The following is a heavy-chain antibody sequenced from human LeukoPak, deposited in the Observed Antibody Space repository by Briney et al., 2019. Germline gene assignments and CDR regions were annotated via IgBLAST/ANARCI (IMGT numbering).Heavy chain of an antibody. V-gene: IGHV3-23*01. CDR1: GFTFSSYA. CDR2: ISGSGGST. Sequence: GGSLRLSCAASGFTFSSYAMSWVRQAPGKGLEWVSAISGSGGSTYYADSVKGRFTISRDNSKNTRYLQMNSLRAEDTAVYYCAKRSYESYDSSGYYSPFDYWGQGTLVTVSS. J-gene: IGHJ4*02. CDR3: AKRSYESYDSSGYYSPFDY. D-gene: IGHD3-22*01.